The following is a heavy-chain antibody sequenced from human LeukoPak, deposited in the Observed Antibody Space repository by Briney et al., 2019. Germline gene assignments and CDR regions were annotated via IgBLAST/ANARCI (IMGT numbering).Heavy chain of an antibody. CDR3: ARSLSTAGIDF. Sequence: TSETLSLTCAVSGYSINTGRYWGWIRQPPGKGLEWIGSVYHSGTTFYNPSLKSRLTISVDTSKNQFSLNLRSVTAADTAVYYCARSLSTAGIDFWGQGTLVTVSS. CDR1: GYSINTGRY. CDR2: VYHSGTT. J-gene: IGHJ4*02. D-gene: IGHD2-2*01. V-gene: IGHV4-38-2*01.